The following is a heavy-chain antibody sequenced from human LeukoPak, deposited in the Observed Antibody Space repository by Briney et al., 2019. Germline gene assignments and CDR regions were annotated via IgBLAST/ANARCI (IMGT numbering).Heavy chain of an antibody. V-gene: IGHV3-66*01. CDR3: ASAYYGDYGGY. Sequence: GGSLRLSCAASGFTVSSNYMNWVRQAPGKGLEWVSVIYPNGDAYYADSLKGRFNISRDTSKNTMFLQMNSLSAEDTAVYYCASAYYGDYGGYWGQGTLVTVSS. CDR1: GFTVSSNY. D-gene: IGHD4-17*01. J-gene: IGHJ4*02. CDR2: IYPNGDA.